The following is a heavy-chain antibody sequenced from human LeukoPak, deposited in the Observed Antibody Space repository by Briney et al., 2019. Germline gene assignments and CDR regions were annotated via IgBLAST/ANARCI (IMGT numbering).Heavy chain of an antibody. Sequence: PGGSLRLSCAASGFTFSSYAMNWARQPPGKGLEWVSGMSGSGGSTYYADSVKGRFTISRDNSKNTLYLQMNSLRAEDTAVYYCANDPYCGGDCYYDYWGQGTVVTVSS. V-gene: IGHV3-23*01. CDR1: GFTFSSYA. CDR3: ANDPYCGGDCYYDY. J-gene: IGHJ4*02. CDR2: MSGSGGST. D-gene: IGHD2-21*02.